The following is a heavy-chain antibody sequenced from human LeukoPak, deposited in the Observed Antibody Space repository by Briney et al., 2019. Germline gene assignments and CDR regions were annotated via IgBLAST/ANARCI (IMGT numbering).Heavy chain of an antibody. CDR1: GGSISSTTYY. D-gene: IGHD6-19*01. CDR2: IYYSGST. J-gene: IGHJ3*02. V-gene: IGHV4-61*05. CDR3: ARREYSSGWYNAFDI. Sequence: TSETLSLTCTVSGGSISSTTYYWGWIRQPPGKGLEWIGYIYYSGSTNYNPSLKSRVTISVDTSKNQFSLKLSSVTAADTAVYYCARREYSSGWYNAFDIWGQGTMVTVSS.